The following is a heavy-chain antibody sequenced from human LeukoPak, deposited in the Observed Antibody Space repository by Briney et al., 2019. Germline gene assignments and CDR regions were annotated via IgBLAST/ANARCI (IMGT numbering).Heavy chain of an antibody. V-gene: IGHV3-33*06. CDR2: IWYDGSNK. CDR3: AKDSAAAAADY. D-gene: IGHD6-13*01. J-gene: IGHJ4*02. Sequence: GRSLRLSCAASGFTFSSYGMHWVRQAPGNGLEWVAVIWYDGSNKYYADSVKGRFTISRDNSKNTLYLQMNRLRAEDTAVYYCAKDSAAAAADYWGQGTLVPVSS. CDR1: GFTFSSYG.